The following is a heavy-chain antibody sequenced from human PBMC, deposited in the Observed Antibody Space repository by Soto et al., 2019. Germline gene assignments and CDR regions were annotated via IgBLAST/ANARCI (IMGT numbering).Heavy chain of an antibody. CDR2: ISYSGNT. Sequence: SETLSLTCTVSGGSISNFYWSWIRQPPGKGLEWIGYISYSGNTNYNPSLKSRVSISVDTSKNQLSLNLTSVTAADTAVYYCARAPMVLSRSYSDSWGQGPPVTVSS. CDR3: ARAPMVLSRSYSDS. V-gene: IGHV4-59*01. J-gene: IGHJ4*02. CDR1: GGSISNFY. D-gene: IGHD2-8*01.